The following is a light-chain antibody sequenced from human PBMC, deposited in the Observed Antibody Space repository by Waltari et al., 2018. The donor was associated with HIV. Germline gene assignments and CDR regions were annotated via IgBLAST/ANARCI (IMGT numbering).Light chain of an antibody. J-gene: IGKJ2*01. Sequence: EIVLTQSPGTLSLSPGERATLSCRASQSVGSSYLAWYQHKPGQAPRLLIYGTSSGATGIPDRFSGSGSGTDFTLTISRLEPEDFAVYYCQQYGTSPYTFGQGTKLEIK. CDR1: QSVGSSY. V-gene: IGKV3-20*01. CDR2: GTS. CDR3: QQYGTSPYT.